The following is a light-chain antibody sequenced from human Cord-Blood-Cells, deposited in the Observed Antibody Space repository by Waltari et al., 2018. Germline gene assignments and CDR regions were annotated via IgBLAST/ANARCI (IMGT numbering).Light chain of an antibody. CDR2: DVS. CDR3: SSYTSSSTPVV. Sequence: QSALTQPASVSGSPGQSITISCTGNSSDVGGYNYVSWYQQHPGKAPKLMMYDVSNRPSGVSNRFSGSKSGNTASLTISGLQAEDEADYYCSSYTSSSTPVVFGGGTKLTVL. J-gene: IGLJ2*01. CDR1: SSDVGGYNY. V-gene: IGLV2-14*01.